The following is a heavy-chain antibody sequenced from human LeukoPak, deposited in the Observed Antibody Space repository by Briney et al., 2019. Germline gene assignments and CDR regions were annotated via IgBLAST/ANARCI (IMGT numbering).Heavy chain of an antibody. J-gene: IGHJ4*02. CDR3: ARSVAGSFDY. D-gene: IGHD6-19*01. CDR2: INSVSTI. Sequence: GGSLRLSCAASGFTFSPYSMNWVRQAPGKGLEWVSYINSVSTIHYADSVKGRFTISRDNAKNSVYLQMKSLRAADTAVYYCARSVAGSFDYWGQGTLVTVSS. CDR1: GFTFSPYS. V-gene: IGHV3-48*01.